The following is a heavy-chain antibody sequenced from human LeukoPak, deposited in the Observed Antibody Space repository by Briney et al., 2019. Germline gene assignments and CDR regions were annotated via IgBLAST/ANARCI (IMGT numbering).Heavy chain of an antibody. J-gene: IGHJ4*02. CDR3: AKGRYHDSRGYHSLDYFDY. CDR1: GFTFSSYG. CDR2: ISYDGSNK. V-gene: IGHV3-30*18. D-gene: IGHD3-22*01. Sequence: GGSLRLSCAASGFTFSSYGMRWVRQAPGKGLEWVAVISYDGSNKGYADSVKGRFTLSRDNSKNTLYLHMNSLRAEDTAVYYCAKGRYHDSRGYHSLDYFDYWGQGTLVTVSS.